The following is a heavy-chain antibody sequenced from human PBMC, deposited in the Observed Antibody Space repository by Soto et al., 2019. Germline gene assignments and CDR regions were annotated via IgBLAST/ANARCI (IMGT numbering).Heavy chain of an antibody. D-gene: IGHD6-19*01. V-gene: IGHV3-48*01. Sequence: QAPGKGLEWVSYISSSSSTIYYADSVKGRFTISRDNAKNSLYLQMNSLRAEDTAVYYCASMYSSGWYEYWGQGTLVTVSS. CDR2: ISSSSSTI. J-gene: IGHJ4*02. CDR3: ASMYSSGWYEY.